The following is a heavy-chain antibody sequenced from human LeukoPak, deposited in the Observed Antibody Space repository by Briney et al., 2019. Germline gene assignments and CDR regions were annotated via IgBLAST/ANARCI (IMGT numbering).Heavy chain of an antibody. V-gene: IGHV4-39*07. J-gene: IGHJ4*02. CDR3: ARDLYPEYSSSWADGY. Sequence: SETLSLTCTVSGGSISSSSYYWGWIRQPPGKGLEWIGSIYYSGSTYYNPSLKSRVTISVDTSKNQFSLKLSSVTAADTAVYYCARDLYPEYSSSWADGYWGQGTLVTVSS. CDR2: IYYSGST. CDR1: GGSISSSSYY. D-gene: IGHD6-13*01.